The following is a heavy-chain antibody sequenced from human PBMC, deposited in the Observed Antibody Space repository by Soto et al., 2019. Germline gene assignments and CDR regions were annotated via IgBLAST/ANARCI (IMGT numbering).Heavy chain of an antibody. V-gene: IGHV3-30*18. CDR3: AKNLGDPGDV. J-gene: IGHJ4*02. CDR2: ISYDGGNQ. CDR1: GFAFSTSD. D-gene: IGHD4-17*01. Sequence: QVRLVESGGGVVLPGRPLRLSCAASGFAFSTSDIHWVRQAPGKGLEWVALISYDGGNQYYADSVKGRFTISRDNSKSTLYLQMNSLTTEDTAFYYCAKNLGDPGDVWGKGNLVTVSS.